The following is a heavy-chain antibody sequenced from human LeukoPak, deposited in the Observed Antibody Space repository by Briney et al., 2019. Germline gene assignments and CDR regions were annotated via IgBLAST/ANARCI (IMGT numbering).Heavy chain of an antibody. Sequence: PGGSLRLSCAASGFTFSSYSMNWVRQAPGKGLEWVSSISSSSSYIYYADSVKGRFTISRDNAKNSLYLQMNSLRAEDTAVYYCARLWRDSYGTEYYFDYWGQGTLVTVSS. CDR1: GFTFSSYS. J-gene: IGHJ4*02. V-gene: IGHV3-21*01. D-gene: IGHD5-18*01. CDR2: ISSSSSYI. CDR3: ARLWRDSYGTEYYFDY.